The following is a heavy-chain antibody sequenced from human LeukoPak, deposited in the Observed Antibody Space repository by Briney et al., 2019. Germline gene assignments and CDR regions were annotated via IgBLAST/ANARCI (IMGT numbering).Heavy chain of an antibody. CDR1: GFTFSSYS. J-gene: IGHJ5*02. CDR3: ARASVVTLNWFDP. CDR2: ISSSSSYI. D-gene: IGHD4-23*01. V-gene: IGHV3-21*01. Sequence: GGSLRLSCAASGFTFSSYSMNWVRQAPGKGLEWVSSISSSSSYIYYADSVKGRFTISRDNAKNSLYLQMNSLRAEDTAVYYCARASVVTLNWFDPWGQGTLVTVSS.